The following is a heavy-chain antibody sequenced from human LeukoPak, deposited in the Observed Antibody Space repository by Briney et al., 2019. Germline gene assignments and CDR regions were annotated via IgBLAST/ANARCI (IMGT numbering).Heavy chain of an antibody. Sequence: PGESLRLSCAASGFTFSSYNMDWVRQAPGKGLEWVSYISGSSTTIYYADSVKGRFTISRDNAKNSLYLQMNSLRAEDTAVYYCARAAAVHNWFDPWGQGTLVTVSS. V-gene: IGHV3-48*04. D-gene: IGHD2-15*01. CDR1: GFTFSSYN. CDR3: ARAAAVHNWFDP. J-gene: IGHJ5*02. CDR2: ISGSSTTI.